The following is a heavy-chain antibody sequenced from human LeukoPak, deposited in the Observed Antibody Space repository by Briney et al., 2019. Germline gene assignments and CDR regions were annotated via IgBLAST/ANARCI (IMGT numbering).Heavy chain of an antibody. CDR2: MNPNSGNT. CDR3: ARGLVPGDDLFDY. V-gene: IGHV1-8*02. Sequence: GASVKVSCKASGYTFTGYYMHWVRQATGQGLEWMGWMNPNSGNTGYAQKFQGRVTMTRNTSISTAYMELSSLRSEDTAVYYCARGLVPGDDLFDYWGQGTLVTVSS. CDR1: GYTFTGYY. D-gene: IGHD4-17*01. J-gene: IGHJ4*02.